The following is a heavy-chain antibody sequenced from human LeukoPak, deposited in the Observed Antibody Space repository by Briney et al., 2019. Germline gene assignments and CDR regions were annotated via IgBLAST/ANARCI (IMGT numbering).Heavy chain of an antibody. CDR3: AREHSSGYSGYGFVY. J-gene: IGHJ4*02. V-gene: IGHV1-46*01. D-gene: IGHD5-12*01. Sequence: ASVKDSCKASGYIFPNYYMHWVRQPPGQGLEGMGIINPSGGSTSYARKFQGRVTMTRDTSTSTVYMELSSRRSEDTAVYYCAREHSSGYSGYGFVYWGQGTLVTVSS. CDR2: INPSGGST. CDR1: GYIFPNYY.